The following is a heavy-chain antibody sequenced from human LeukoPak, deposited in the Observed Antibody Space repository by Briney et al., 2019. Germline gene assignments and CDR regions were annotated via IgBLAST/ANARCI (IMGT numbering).Heavy chain of an antibody. CDR2: LSPDGTNT. D-gene: IGHD1-26*01. CDR1: GFTFSNYW. J-gene: IGHJ4*02. Sequence: GGSLRLSCAASGFTFSNYWMYWVRQAPGKGLVWVSRLSPDGTNTNYADSVKGRFTISRDNSKNTLYLQMNSLRAEDTAVYYCARDSGSHIDYWGQGTLVTVSS. V-gene: IGHV3-74*01. CDR3: ARDSGSHIDY.